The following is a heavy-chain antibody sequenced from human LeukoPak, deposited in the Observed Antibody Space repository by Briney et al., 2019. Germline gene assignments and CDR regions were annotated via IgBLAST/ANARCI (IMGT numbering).Heavy chain of an antibody. V-gene: IGHV3-30*02. D-gene: IGHD1-1*01. Sequence: GGSLRLSCAASGFTFSSYSMNWVRQAPGKGLEWVAFIRYDGSDKSYADSVKGRFTISRDNSENTLYLQINSLRVEDTAVYYCAKDTPTTGYHLDSWGQGTLVTVSS. CDR1: GFTFSSYS. CDR2: IRYDGSDK. J-gene: IGHJ4*02. CDR3: AKDTPTTGYHLDS.